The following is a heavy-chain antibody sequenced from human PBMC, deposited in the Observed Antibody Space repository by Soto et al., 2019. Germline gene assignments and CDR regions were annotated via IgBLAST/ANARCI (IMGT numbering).Heavy chain of an antibody. CDR3: AKGSVGYCSGGSCDDDAFDI. CDR2: ISGSGGST. D-gene: IGHD2-15*01. Sequence: GGSLRLSCAASGFTFSSYAMSWVRQAPGKGLEWVSAISGSGGSTYYADSVKGRLTISRDNSENTLYRQMNSLRAEDTAVYYCAKGSVGYCSGGSCDDDAFDIWGQGTTVTVSS. CDR1: GFTFSSYA. V-gene: IGHV3-23*01. J-gene: IGHJ3*02.